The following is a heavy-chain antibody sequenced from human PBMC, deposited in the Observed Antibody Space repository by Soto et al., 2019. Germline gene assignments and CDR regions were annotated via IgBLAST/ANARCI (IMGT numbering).Heavy chain of an antibody. CDR1: GYSISSGYY. V-gene: IGHV4-38-2*02. CDR2: IYHSGST. D-gene: IGHD4-17*01. J-gene: IGHJ4*02. Sequence: SETLSLTCAVSGYSISSGYYWGWIRQPPGKGLEWIGSIYHSGSTYYNPSLKSRVTISVDTSKNQFSLKLSSVTAADTAVYYCARDYGDYEGNFDYWGQGTLVTVS. CDR3: ARDYGDYEGNFDY.